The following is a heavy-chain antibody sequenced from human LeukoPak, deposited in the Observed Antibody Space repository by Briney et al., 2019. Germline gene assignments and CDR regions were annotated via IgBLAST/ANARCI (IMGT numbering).Heavy chain of an antibody. Sequence: PGGSLRLSCAASGFTFSSYSMSWVRQAPGKGLEWVSGVSVSGGSTYYADSVKGRFTISRDNSKNTLYLQMNSLRAEDTALYYCARIYCSSTSCSAPYYFDYWGQGSLVTVSS. J-gene: IGHJ4*02. V-gene: IGHV3-23*01. D-gene: IGHD2-2*01. CDR1: GFTFSSYS. CDR3: ARIYCSSTSCSAPYYFDY. CDR2: VSVSGGST.